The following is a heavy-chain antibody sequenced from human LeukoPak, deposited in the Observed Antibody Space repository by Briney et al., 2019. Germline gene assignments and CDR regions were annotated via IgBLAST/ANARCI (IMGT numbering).Heavy chain of an antibody. CDR2: IGKNGNNE. CDR3: VRQSEGLDP. D-gene: IGHD5-12*01. CDR1: GFTFSLHI. J-gene: IGHJ5*02. V-gene: IGHV3-30*03. Sequence: PGGSLRLSCAASGFTFSLHIMHWVRQAPGKGLEWVAVIGKNGNNEFYADSVRGRSLISRDNSKNTLHLQMNSLTPDDTAVYFCVRQSEGLDPWGQGTLLTVSS.